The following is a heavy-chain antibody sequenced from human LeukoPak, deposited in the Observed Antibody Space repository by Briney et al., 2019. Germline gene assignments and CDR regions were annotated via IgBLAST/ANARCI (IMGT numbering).Heavy chain of an antibody. CDR2: ISGSGGST. D-gene: IGHD5-12*01. J-gene: IGHJ4*02. CDR1: GFTFSSYA. V-gene: IGHV3-23*01. CDR3: AKDHKNFKWPFDY. Sequence: GGSLRLSCAASGFTFSSYAMSWVRQAPGKGLEWVAAISGSGGSTYYADSVKGRFTISRDNSKNTLYLQMNSLRAEDTAVYYCAKDHKNFKWPFDYWGQGTLVTVSS.